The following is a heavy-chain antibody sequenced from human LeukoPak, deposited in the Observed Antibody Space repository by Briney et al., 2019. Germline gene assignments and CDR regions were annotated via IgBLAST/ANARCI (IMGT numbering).Heavy chain of an antibody. V-gene: IGHV3-33*01. CDR3: ARDIRSHYFDY. J-gene: IGHJ4*02. Sequence: GGSLRLSCAASGFTFSNYGMHWVRQAPGKGLEWVAVIFYDGSKTYYADSVKGRFTISRDNSKNTLYVEMDSLRAEDTAVYYCARDIRSHYFDYWGQGTLGSVSS. CDR2: IFYDGSKT. CDR1: GFTFSNYG.